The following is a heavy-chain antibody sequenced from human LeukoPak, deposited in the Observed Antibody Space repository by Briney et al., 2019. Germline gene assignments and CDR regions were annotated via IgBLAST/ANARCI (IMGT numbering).Heavy chain of an antibody. CDR3: ARGNYYYYMDV. Sequence: KPSETLSLTCAVSGGSISSGGYSWSWIRQPPGKGLEWIGYIYHSGSTYYNPSLKSRVTISVDTSKNQFSLKLSSVTAADTAVYYCARGNYYYYMDVWGKGTTVTVSS. V-gene: IGHV4-30-2*01. J-gene: IGHJ6*03. CDR2: IYHSGST. CDR1: GGSISSGGYS.